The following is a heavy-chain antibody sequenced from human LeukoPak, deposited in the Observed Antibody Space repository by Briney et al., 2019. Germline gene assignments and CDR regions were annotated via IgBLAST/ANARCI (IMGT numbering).Heavy chain of an antibody. J-gene: IGHJ3*02. CDR3: ARRRYYDSSGYSHDAFDI. CDR2: IYPGDSDT. Sequence: GESLKISCKGSGYSFTSYWIGWVRQMPGKGLEWMGIIYPGDSDTRYSPSFQGQATISADKSISTAYLQWSSLKASDTAMYYCARRRYYDSSGYSHDAFDIWGQGTMATVSS. V-gene: IGHV5-51*01. CDR1: GYSFTSYW. D-gene: IGHD3-22*01.